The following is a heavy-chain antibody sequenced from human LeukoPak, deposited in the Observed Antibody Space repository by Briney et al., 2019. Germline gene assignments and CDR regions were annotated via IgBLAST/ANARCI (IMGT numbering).Heavy chain of an antibody. CDR1: GFTVSSTY. CDR3: ARGDRRDGYRFDC. Sequence: GGSLRLSCTASGFTVSSTYMNWVRQAPGKGLEWVSILYNDGTTYNADSVKGRFTISRDDSKNTPYLQMNSLISEDTAVYYCARGDRRDGYRFDCWGQGTLVTVSS. J-gene: IGHJ4*02. D-gene: IGHD5-24*01. CDR2: LYNDGTT. V-gene: IGHV3-53*01.